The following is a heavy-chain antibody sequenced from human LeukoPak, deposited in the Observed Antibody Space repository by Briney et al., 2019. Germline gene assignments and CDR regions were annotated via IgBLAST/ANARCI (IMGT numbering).Heavy chain of an antibody. CDR2: ISNTGGIT. Sequence: GGSLRLSCAASGFAFSNYAINWVRQAPGKGLEWVAAISNTGGITLYADSAKGRFTISRDNSKNTLYLQMNSLRAEDTAVYYCAKSGSSWYGGHDDYWGQGTLVTVSS. V-gene: IGHV3-23*01. J-gene: IGHJ4*02. D-gene: IGHD6-13*01. CDR3: AKSGSSWYGGHDDY. CDR1: GFAFSNYA.